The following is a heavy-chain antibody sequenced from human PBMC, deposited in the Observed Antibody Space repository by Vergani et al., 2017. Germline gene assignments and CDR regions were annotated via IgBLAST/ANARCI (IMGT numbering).Heavy chain of an antibody. CDR2: ISAYNGNT. D-gene: IGHD1-1*01. CDR1: GYTFTSYG. J-gene: IGHJ4*02. Sequence: QVQLVQSGAEVKKPGASVKVSCKASGYTFTSYGISWVRQAPGQGLEWLGWISAYNGNTNYAQKLQGRVTMTTDTSTSTAYMELRSLRSDDTAVYYCARDKGFWRTGTTSGPNAYWGQGTLVTVSS. V-gene: IGHV1-18*01. CDR3: ARDKGFWRTGTTSGPNAY.